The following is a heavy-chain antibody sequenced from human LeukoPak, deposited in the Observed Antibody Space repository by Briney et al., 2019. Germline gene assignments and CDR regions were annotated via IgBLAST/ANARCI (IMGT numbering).Heavy chain of an antibody. J-gene: IGHJ6*02. CDR3: AKDFWSGYYTIGGPYYYYGMDV. CDR1: GFTFSRYG. V-gene: IGHV3-23*01. D-gene: IGHD3-3*01. CDR2: ISGSGGST. Sequence: GRSLRLSCEASGFTFSRYGMHWVRQAPGKGLEWVSAISGSGGSTYYADSVKGRFTISRDNSKNTLYLQMNSLRAEDTAVYYCAKDFWSGYYTIGGPYYYYGMDVWGQGTTVTVSS.